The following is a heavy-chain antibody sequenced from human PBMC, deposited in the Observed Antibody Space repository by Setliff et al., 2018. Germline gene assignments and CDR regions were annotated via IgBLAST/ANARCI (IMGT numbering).Heavy chain of an antibody. D-gene: IGHD2-2*01. J-gene: IGHJ3*02. CDR2: IYHSGSS. CDR1: GGSISNYY. Sequence: SETLSLTCIVSGGSISNYYWGWIRQPPGKGLEWIGSIYHSGSSYYNPSLRSRVTISVDTSKNQFSLILRSVTAADTAVYYCARGRMRGSCSGPSCTYDPFDIWGQGTPVTVSS. V-gene: IGHV4-39*07. CDR3: ARGRMRGSCSGPSCTYDPFDI.